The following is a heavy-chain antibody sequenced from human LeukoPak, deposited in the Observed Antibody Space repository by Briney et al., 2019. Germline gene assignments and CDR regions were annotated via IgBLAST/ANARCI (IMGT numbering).Heavy chain of an antibody. Sequence: GASVKVSCKASGGTFSSYAISWVRQAPGQGLEWMGGIIPIFGTANYAQKLQGRVTMTTDTSTSTAYMELRSLRSDDTAVYYCARAGDASDYWGQGTLVTVSS. V-gene: IGHV1-69*05. CDR1: GGTFSSYA. CDR3: ARAGDASDY. D-gene: IGHD7-27*01. CDR2: IIPIFGTA. J-gene: IGHJ4*02.